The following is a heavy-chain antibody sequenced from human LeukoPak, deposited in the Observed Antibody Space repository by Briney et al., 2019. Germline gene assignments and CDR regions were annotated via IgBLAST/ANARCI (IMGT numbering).Heavy chain of an antibody. CDR1: GGSISSGGYY. V-gene: IGHV4-31*03. CDR2: IYYSGST. Sequence: SETLSLTCTVSGGSISSGGYYWSWIRQHPGKGLEWIGYIYYSGSTYYNPSLKSRVTISVDTSKNQFSLKLSSVTAADTAVHYCARDRQGMIVPWGQGTLVTVSS. CDR3: ARDRQGMIVP. J-gene: IGHJ4*02. D-gene: IGHD3-22*01.